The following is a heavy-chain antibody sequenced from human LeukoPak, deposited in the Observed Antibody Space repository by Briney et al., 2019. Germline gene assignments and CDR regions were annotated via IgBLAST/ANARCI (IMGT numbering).Heavy chain of an antibody. CDR2: ISGSGGST. J-gene: IGHJ5*02. Sequence: GGSLRLSCAASGFTFSGYGMSWVRQAPGKGLEWVSAISGSGGSTYYADSVKGRFTISRDNSKNTLYLLMTSLRAEDTALYYCAKEGGLQSLPYTWFDPWGQGTLVAVST. V-gene: IGHV3-23*01. D-gene: IGHD5-24*01. CDR3: AKEGGLQSLPYTWFDP. CDR1: GFTFSGYG.